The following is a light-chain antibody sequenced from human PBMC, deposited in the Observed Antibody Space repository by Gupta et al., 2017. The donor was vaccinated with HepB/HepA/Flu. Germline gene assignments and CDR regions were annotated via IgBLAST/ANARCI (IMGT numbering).Light chain of an antibody. CDR2: DVS. J-gene: IGLJ2*01. CDR1: SSDVGGYNY. Sequence: QSALTQPASVSGSPRQYTAISFTGTSSDVGGYNYVSWYQQNQGKAPKLMIYDVSNRPSGVSNRFSGSKSGNTASLTISALQAEDGADYYCSSYTSSRTLVFGGGTTLTVL. CDR3: SSYTSSRTLV. V-gene: IGLV2-14*01.